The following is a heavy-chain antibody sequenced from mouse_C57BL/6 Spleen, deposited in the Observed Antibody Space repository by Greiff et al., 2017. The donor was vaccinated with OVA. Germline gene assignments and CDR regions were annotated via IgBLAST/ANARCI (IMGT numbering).Heavy chain of an antibody. Sequence: EVKVEESGEGLVKPGGSLKLSCAASGFTFSSYAMSWVRQTPEKRLEWVAYISSGGDYIYYADTVKGRFTISRDNARNTLYLQMSSLKSEDTAMYYCTRVGLRYFDVWGTGTTVTVSS. CDR1: GFTFSSYA. CDR3: TRVGLRYFDV. D-gene: IGHD2-13*01. CDR2: ISSGGDYI. J-gene: IGHJ1*03. V-gene: IGHV5-9-1*02.